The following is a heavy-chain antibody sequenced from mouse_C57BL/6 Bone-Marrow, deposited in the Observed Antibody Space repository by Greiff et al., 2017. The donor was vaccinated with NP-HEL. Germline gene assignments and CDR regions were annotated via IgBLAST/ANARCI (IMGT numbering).Heavy chain of an antibody. V-gene: IGHV1-81*01. D-gene: IGHD2-10*02. CDR2: IYPRSGNT. CDR3: ARGRYGNYLAWFAY. J-gene: IGHJ3*01. CDR1: GYTFTSYG. Sequence: ESGAELARPGASVKLSCKASGYTFTSYGISWVKQRTGQGLEWIGEIYPRSGNTYYNEKFKGKATLTADKSSSTAYMELRSLTSEDSAVYFCARGRYGNYLAWFAYWGQGTLVTVSA.